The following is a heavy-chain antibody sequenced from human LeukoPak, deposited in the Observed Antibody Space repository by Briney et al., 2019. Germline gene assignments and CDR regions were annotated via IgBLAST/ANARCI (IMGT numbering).Heavy chain of an antibody. CDR2: IYTSGST. V-gene: IGHV4-61*02. Sequence: PSETLSLTCTVSGGSISSGSYYWSWIRRPAGKGLEWIGRIYTSGSTNYNPSLKSRVTISVDTSKNQFSLKLSSVTAADTAVYYCASGETTYYDILTGLDHYYFDYWGQGTLVTVSS. CDR3: ASGETTYYDILTGLDHYYFDY. CDR1: GGSISSGSYY. J-gene: IGHJ4*02. D-gene: IGHD3-9*01.